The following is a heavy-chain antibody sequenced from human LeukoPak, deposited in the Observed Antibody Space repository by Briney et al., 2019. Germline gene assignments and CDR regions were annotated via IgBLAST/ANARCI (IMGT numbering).Heavy chain of an antibody. D-gene: IGHD4-11*01. CDR3: ARAPDYLTNWFDP. J-gene: IGHJ5*02. CDR2: IYTSGIT. V-gene: IGHV4-4*07. CDR1: GGSVSDYY. Sequence: PSETLPLTCTISGGSVSDYYWSWIRQPAGKGLEWIGRIYTSGITNYNPSLKSRVTMSVDTSKNQFSLKVNSVTAADTAVYYCARAPDYLTNWFDPWGQGTLVTVSS.